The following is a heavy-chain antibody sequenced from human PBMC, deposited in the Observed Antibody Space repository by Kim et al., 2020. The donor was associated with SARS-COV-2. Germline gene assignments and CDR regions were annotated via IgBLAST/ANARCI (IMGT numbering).Heavy chain of an antibody. CDR2: IKHDERQK. V-gene: IGHV3-7*04. J-gene: IGHJ4*02. D-gene: IGHD6-13*01. CDR3: ARATDWPPGIDQ. CDR1: GFTFTNYW. Sequence: GGSLRLSCAASGFTFTNYWMTWVRQAPGKGLEWVANIKHDERQKNSVDSVRGRFTISRDNAKNSVYLQMDSLKTEDTAIYYCARATDWPPGIDQWGRGTLVTVSS.